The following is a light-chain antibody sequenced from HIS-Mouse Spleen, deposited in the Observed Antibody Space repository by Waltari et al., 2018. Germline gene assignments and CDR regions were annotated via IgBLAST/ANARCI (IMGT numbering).Light chain of an antibody. J-gene: IGLJ2*01. CDR2: EGS. Sequence: QSALTQPASVSGSPGQSITISCPGTSSDVGCHNLVSAYQQHPGKAPKLMIYEGSKRPSGVSNRFSGSKSGNTASLTISGLQAEDEADYYCCSYAGSSTFEVFGGGTKLTVL. CDR3: CSYAGSSTFEV. V-gene: IGLV2-23*03. CDR1: SSDVGCHNL.